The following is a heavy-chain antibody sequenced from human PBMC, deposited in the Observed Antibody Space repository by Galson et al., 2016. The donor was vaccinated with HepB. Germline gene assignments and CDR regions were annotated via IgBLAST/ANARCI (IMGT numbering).Heavy chain of an antibody. CDR1: GYTFSSYG. V-gene: IGHV1-18*01. CDR3: ARGGGRGGSDY. D-gene: IGHD1-26*01. CDR2: ISVHTGNT. J-gene: IGHJ4*02. Sequence: SVKVSCKAFGYTFSSYGISWVRQAPGPGLEWMGWISVHTGNTNYAQKFQGRVTMTTDISTSTAFMELGSLRSDDTAVYYCARGGGRGGSDYWGQGTLVTVSS.